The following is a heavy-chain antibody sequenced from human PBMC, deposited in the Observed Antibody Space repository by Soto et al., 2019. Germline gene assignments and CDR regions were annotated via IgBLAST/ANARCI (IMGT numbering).Heavy chain of an antibody. D-gene: IGHD3-22*01. CDR1: GDSVSSNSAA. J-gene: IGHJ3*02. Sequence: SQTLSLTCAISGDSVSSNSAAWNWIRQSPSRGLEWLGRTYYRSKWYNDYAVSVKSRITINPDTSKNQYSLQLNSVTPEDTDVYYFARAPPPYYYDSSGYAFDIWGQGTMVTVSS. CDR3: ARAPPPYYYDSSGYAFDI. V-gene: IGHV6-1*01. CDR2: TYYRSKWYN.